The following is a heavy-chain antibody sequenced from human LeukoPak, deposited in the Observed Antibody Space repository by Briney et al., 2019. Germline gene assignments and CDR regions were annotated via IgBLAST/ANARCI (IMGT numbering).Heavy chain of an antibody. CDR1: GFTFSSYW. CDR3: AHLQYCSGTTCPYSDY. Sequence: GSLRLSCAASGFTFSSYWMHWVRQAPGKGLEWVSRISSDGSSTDYADSVKGRFTISRDNAKNALYLQIHSLRAEDTAMYYCAHLQYCSGTTCPYSDYWGQGTLVTVSS. V-gene: IGHV3-74*01. J-gene: IGHJ4*02. D-gene: IGHD2/OR15-2a*01. CDR2: ISSDGSST.